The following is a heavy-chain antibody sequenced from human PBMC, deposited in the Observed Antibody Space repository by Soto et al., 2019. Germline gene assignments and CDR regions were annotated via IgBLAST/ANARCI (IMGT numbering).Heavy chain of an antibody. CDR1: GYTFTGYY. D-gene: IGHD3-22*01. J-gene: IGHJ5*02. V-gene: IGHV1-2*02. CDR3: ARGNLPMYYYDSSGYPWGP. Sequence: ASVKVSCKASGYTFTGYYMHWVRQAPGQGLEWMGWINPNSGGTNYAQKFQGRVTMTRDTSISTAYMELSRLRSDDTAVYYCARGNLPMYYYDSSGYPWGPWGHGTLVTVSS. CDR2: INPNSGGT.